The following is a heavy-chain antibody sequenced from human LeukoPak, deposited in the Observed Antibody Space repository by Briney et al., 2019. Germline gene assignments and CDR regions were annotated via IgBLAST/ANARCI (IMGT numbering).Heavy chain of an antibody. CDR2: IIPIFGTA. D-gene: IGHD3-22*01. J-gene: IGHJ4*02. V-gene: IGHV1-69*05. Sequence: SVTVSFKASGGTFSSYAISWVRQAPGQGLEWMGGIIPIFGTANYAQKFQGRVTITTDESTSTAYMELSSLRSEDTAVYYCAREGSAGDYDSSGYYQYYFDYWGQGTLVTVSS. CDR3: AREGSAGDYDSSGYYQYYFDY. CDR1: GGTFSSYA.